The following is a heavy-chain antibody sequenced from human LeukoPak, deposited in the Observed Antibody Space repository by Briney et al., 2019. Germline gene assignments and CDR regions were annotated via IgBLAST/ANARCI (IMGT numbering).Heavy chain of an antibody. J-gene: IGHJ4*02. CDR3: AREITGTRGVDY. CDR1: GDSFSSYF. D-gene: IGHD1-7*01. V-gene: IGHV4-4*07. Sequence: SETLSLTCTVSGDSFSSYFWSWIRQPAGKGLEWIGRMYTSGITNSNPSLKSRVTMSVDTSKNQFSLNLASVTAADAAVYYCAREITGTRGVDYWGQGILVTVSS. CDR2: MYTSGIT.